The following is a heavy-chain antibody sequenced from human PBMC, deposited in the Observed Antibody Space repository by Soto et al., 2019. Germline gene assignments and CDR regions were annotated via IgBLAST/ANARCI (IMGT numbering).Heavy chain of an antibody. Sequence: EVQLVESGGGLVQPGGSLRLSCAASGFTFSAYDMHWVRQATGKGLEWVSAIGTLHDTYYPDSVKGRFTISRENAKNSFYLQMDSLRAGDTAVYYCARQASYWHGGGGWLDPWGQGTLVTVSS. D-gene: IGHD2-8*02. CDR1: GFTFSAYD. CDR3: ARQASYWHGGGGWLDP. J-gene: IGHJ5*02. CDR2: IGTLHDT. V-gene: IGHV3-13*01.